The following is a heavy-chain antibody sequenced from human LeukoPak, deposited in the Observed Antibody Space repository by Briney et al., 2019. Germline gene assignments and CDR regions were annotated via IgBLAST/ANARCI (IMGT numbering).Heavy chain of an antibody. D-gene: IGHD3-10*01. J-gene: IGHJ4*02. CDR1: GGSFSGYY. CDR3: ARKTYFYYGSGSYYNRKHHFDY. V-gene: IGHV4-34*01. CDR2: IKHSGST. Sequence: SETLSLTCAVYGGSFSGYYWSWIRQPPGKGLEWSGEIKHSGSTNYNPSLQSRVTISVDTSKNQFSLKLSSVTAADTAVYYCARKTYFYYGSGSYYNRKHHFDYWGQGTLVTVSS.